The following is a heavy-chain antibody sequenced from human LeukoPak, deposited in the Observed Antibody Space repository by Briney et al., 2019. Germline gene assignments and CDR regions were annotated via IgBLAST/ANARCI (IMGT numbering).Heavy chain of an antibody. CDR1: GYTFTSYY. CDR3: ETAVHYDFWSGLDY. J-gene: IGHJ4*02. CDR2: INPSGGST. D-gene: IGHD3-3*01. V-gene: IGHV1-46*01. Sequence: ASVKVSCKASGYTFTSYYMHWVRQAPGQGLEWMELINPSGGSTSYAQKFQGRVTMTEDTSTDTAYMELSSLRSEDTAVYYCETAVHYDFWSGLDYWGQGTLVTVTA.